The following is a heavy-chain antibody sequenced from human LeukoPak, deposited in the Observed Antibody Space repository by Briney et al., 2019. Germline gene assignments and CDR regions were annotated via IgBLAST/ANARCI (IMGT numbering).Heavy chain of an antibody. V-gene: IGHV3-23*01. Sequence: PGGSLRLSCAASGFTFSSYAMSWVRQAPGKGLEWVSAISGSGGSTYYADSVKGRFTISRDNSKNTLYLQMNSLRAEDTALYYCAKVPGQYYSGYVWFDYWGQGTLVTVSS. J-gene: IGHJ4*02. D-gene: IGHD5-12*01. CDR1: GFTFSSYA. CDR2: ISGSGGST. CDR3: AKVPGQYYSGYVWFDY.